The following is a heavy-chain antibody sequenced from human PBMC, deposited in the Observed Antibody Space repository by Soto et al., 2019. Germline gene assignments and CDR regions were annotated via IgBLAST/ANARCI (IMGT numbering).Heavy chain of an antibody. J-gene: IGHJ6*01. CDR3: GRSRSFTLGFYYDGLDV. CDR2: IYPGDSDT. V-gene: IGHV5-51*01. D-gene: IGHD6-6*01. CDR1: GYSFASYW. Sequence: GESLKISCQGSGYSFASYWIGWVRQMPGKDLEWRGIIYPGDSDTRYTPSFQGQVTISADKSLRPAYLQWTSLNASDAALYYCGRSRSFTLGFYYDGLDVWGQGPTVNVSS.